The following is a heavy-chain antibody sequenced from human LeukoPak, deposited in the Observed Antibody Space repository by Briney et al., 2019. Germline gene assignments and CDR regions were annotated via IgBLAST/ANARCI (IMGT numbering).Heavy chain of an antibody. J-gene: IGHJ4*02. CDR1: GGTMTTYY. D-gene: IGHD2-21*01. CDR2: IYYSGST. V-gene: IGHV4-59*01. Sequence: SETLSLTCTVSGGTMTTYYLNWIRQTPGKGLEWIGYIYYSGSTTYNPSLKSRVTISVDTSKNQFSLNLNSMTAADTAVYYCARLCGGECPDASDIWGQGALVTVSS. CDR3: ARLCGGECPDASDI.